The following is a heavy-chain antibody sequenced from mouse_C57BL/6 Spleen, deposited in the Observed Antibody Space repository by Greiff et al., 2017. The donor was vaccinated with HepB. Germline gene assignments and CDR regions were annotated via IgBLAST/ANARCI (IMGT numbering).Heavy chain of an antibody. J-gene: IGHJ2*01. Sequence: VQLQQSGAELVKPGASVKLSCKASGYTFTSYWMHWVKQRPGQGLEWIGYINPSSGYTKYNQKFKDKTTLTADKASSTAYMQLSSLTYEYSAVYYCAIVGYFDYWGRGTTLTVSS. CDR2: INPSSGYT. CDR1: GYTFTSYW. V-gene: IGHV1-7*01. CDR3: AIVGYFDY.